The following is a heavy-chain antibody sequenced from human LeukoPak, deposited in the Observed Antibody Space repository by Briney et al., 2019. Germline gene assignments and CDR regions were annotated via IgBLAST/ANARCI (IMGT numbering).Heavy chain of an antibody. CDR1: GYTFTSYP. CDR2: ITTYNGNT. CDR3: ARGYDYGDYVGDFDY. Sequence: GACVKVSCKASGYTFTSYPISWVRQAPGQGLEWMGWITTYNGNTHYAQKLQGRVTMTTETSTSTAYMDLRGLRSDDTAVYYCARGYDYGDYVGDFDYWGQGTLVTVSS. J-gene: IGHJ4*02. V-gene: IGHV1-18*01. D-gene: IGHD4-17*01.